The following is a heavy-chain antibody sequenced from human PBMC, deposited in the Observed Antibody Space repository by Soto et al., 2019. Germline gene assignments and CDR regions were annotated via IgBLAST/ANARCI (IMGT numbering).Heavy chain of an antibody. J-gene: IGHJ4*02. CDR1: GYTFISYD. CDR2: MNPNTGDT. Sequence: QVQLVQSGAEVKKPGASVKVSCKASGYTFISYDINWVRQATGQGLEWMGWMNPNTGDTGYAQKFQGRVTTTRNASINPANVELSSLRSDDTAVYFCARGDGYIFDYWGQGTLVTVSS. V-gene: IGHV1-8*01. D-gene: IGHD5-12*01. CDR3: ARGDGYIFDY.